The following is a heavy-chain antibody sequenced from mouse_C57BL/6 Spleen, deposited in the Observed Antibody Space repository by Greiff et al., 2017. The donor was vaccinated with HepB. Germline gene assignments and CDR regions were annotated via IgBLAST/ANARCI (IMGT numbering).Heavy chain of an antibody. CDR3: ARSGSSGRIGY. CDR1: GYTFTDYY. J-gene: IGHJ2*01. V-gene: IGHV1-76*01. CDR2: IYPGSGNT. D-gene: IGHD3-2*02. Sequence: QVQLQQSGAELVRPGASVKLSCKASGYTFTDYYINWVKQRPGQGLEWIARIYPGSGNTYYNEKFKGKATLTAEKSSSTAYMQLSSLTSEDSAVYFCARSGSSGRIGYWGQGTTLTVSS.